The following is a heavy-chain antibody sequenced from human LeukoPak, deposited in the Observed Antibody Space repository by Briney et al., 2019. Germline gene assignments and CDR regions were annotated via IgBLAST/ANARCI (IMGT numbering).Heavy chain of an antibody. CDR1: GFTFSDYA. D-gene: IGHD3-10*01. V-gene: IGHV3-23*01. J-gene: IGHJ5*02. Sequence: GGSLRLSCAASGFTFSDYAVTWVRQAPGKGLEWVSTISGSDVSTYYADSVKGRFTISRDNAKDTLYLQMDSLRAEDTAIYYCAKAGHYGSGGYYNWFDPWGQGTLVTVSS. CDR2: ISGSDVST. CDR3: AKAGHYGSGGYYNWFDP.